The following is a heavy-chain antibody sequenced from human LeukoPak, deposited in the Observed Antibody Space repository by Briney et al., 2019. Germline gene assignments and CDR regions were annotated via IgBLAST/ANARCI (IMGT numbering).Heavy chain of an antibody. D-gene: IGHD4-17*01. Sequence: GASVKVSCKVSGYTLTELSMHWVRQAPGKGLEWMGGFDPEDGETIHAQKFQGRVTMTEDTSTDTAYMELSSLRSEDTAVYYCATDPLTTVTTDRPLYFDLWGRGTLVTVSS. J-gene: IGHJ2*01. V-gene: IGHV1-24*01. CDR3: ATDPLTTVTTDRPLYFDL. CDR1: GYTLTELS. CDR2: FDPEDGET.